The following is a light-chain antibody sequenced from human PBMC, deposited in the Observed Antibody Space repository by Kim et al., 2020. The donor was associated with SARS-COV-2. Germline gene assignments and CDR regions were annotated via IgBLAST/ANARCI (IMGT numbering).Light chain of an antibody. V-gene: IGLV3-19*01. CDR2: GKN. Sequence: SSELTQDPAVSVALGQTVRITCQGDSLRRYYTSWYQRKPGQAPVLVIYGKNNRPSGIPDRFSGSSSGDTASLTITGAQAEDEADYYCQSRDSSGNVVFGGGTKLT. CDR1: SLRRYY. J-gene: IGLJ2*01. CDR3: QSRDSSGNVV.